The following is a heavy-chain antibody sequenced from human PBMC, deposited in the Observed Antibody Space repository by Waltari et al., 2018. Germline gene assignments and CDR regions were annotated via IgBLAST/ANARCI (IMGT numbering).Heavy chain of an antibody. V-gene: IGHV3-23*01. CDR3: AKHSSSWYGYFDL. CDR1: GFTFSSYA. D-gene: IGHD6-13*01. CDR2: ISGSGGST. Sequence: EVQLLESGGGLVQPGGSLRLSCAASGFTFSSYAMSWVRQAPGKGLEWVSAISGSGGSTYYADSVKGRVTISRDNSKNTLYLQMNSLRAEDTAVYYCAKHSSSWYGYFDLWGRGTLVTVSS. J-gene: IGHJ2*01.